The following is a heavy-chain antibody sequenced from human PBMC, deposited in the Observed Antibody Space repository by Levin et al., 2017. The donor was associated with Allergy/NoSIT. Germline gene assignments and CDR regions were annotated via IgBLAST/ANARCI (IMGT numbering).Heavy chain of an antibody. CDR3: VRGIVGSISAS. CDR1: GFTFSSYS. Sequence: ETLSLTCAASGFTFSSYSMNWVRQAPGKGLEWVSYISSSSTTIYYADSVKGRFSISRDNAENSLYPQMNSLRDEDTALYYCVRGIVGSISASGGQGTLVTVSS. CDR2: ISSSSTTI. V-gene: IGHV3-48*02. D-gene: IGHD1-26*01. J-gene: IGHJ4*02.